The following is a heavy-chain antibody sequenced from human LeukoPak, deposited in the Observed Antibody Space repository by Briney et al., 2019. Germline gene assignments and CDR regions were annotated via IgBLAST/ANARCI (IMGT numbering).Heavy chain of an antibody. CDR3: GREAATVGATTLDY. CDR2: IRYNENT. Sequence: SETLSLTCTVSGGSISSHCWSWIRQPPGKGLEWIGCIRYNENTNYNPSLKSRVIISLDTSKNQLSLKVSSVTAADTAVYFCGREAATVGATTLDYWGQGSLVTVSS. CDR1: GGSISSHC. J-gene: IGHJ4*02. D-gene: IGHD1-26*01. V-gene: IGHV4-59*11.